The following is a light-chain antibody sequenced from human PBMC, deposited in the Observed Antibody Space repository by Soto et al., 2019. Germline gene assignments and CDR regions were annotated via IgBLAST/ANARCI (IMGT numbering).Light chain of an antibody. Sequence: QSALTQPPSASGSPGQSVTISCTGTSSDLGGYNYVSWYQQHPGKAPKLMIYEVSKRPSGVPDRFSGSKAGNTASLTVSGLQNEDEDDYYCSSNAGSNELKVFGGGTKLTVL. CDR3: SSNAGSNELKV. CDR2: EVS. J-gene: IGLJ2*01. CDR1: SSDLGGYNY. V-gene: IGLV2-8*01.